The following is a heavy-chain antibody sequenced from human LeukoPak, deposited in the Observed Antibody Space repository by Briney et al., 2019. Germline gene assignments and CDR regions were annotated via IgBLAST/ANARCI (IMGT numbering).Heavy chain of an antibody. CDR1: GYSFTTYW. CDR3: ARVDSSGFHHYYAMDV. CDR2: IYPGDSDT. Sequence: HGESLKISCKGSGYSFTTYWIAWVRQMPGKGLEWMGIIYPGDSDTRYSPSLQGQVTISADKSISTAYLQWSSLKASDTAMYYCARVDSSGFHHYYAMDVWGQGTTV. J-gene: IGHJ6*02. D-gene: IGHD3-22*01. V-gene: IGHV5-51*01.